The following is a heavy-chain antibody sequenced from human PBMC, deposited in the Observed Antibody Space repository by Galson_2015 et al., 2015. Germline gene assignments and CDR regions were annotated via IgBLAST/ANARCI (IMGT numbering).Heavy chain of an antibody. Sequence: SLRLSCAASGFTFSSYAMHWVRQAPGKGLEWVAVISYDGSNKYYADSVKGRFTISRDNSKNTLYLQMNSLRAEDTAVYYFARDVQDSFDIWGLGSMVTVSS. CDR2: ISYDGSNK. CDR3: ARDVQDSFDI. V-gene: IGHV3-30-3*01. J-gene: IGHJ3*02. CDR1: GFTFSSYA.